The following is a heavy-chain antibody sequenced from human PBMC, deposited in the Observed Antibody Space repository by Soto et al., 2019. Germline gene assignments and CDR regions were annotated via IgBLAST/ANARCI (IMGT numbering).Heavy chain of an antibody. Sequence: QVPLVQSGAEVKKPGASVKVSCKASGYTFTGYYMHWVRQAPGQGLEWMGWINPNSGGTNYAQKFQGWVTMTRDTSISTAYMELSRLRSDDTAVYYCARGGGYDSEGLSYFDLWGRGTLVTVSS. J-gene: IGHJ2*01. CDR2: INPNSGGT. CDR3: ARGGGYDSEGLSYFDL. CDR1: GYTFTGYY. V-gene: IGHV1-2*04. D-gene: IGHD5-12*01.